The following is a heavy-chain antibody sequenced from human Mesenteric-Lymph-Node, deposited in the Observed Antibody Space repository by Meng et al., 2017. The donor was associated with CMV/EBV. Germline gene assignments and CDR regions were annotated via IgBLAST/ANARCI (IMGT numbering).Heavy chain of an antibody. D-gene: IGHD6-13*01. J-gene: IGHJ4*02. CDR3: ASGGHGSSWYSLDY. Sequence: ASVKVSCKTSGYTFIGNNIHWVRQAPGQGLEWLGWINSKNGDTKYARKFQGRVTMTRDTSINTAYMELSRLGSDDTAVYYCASGGHGSSWYSLDYWGQGTLVTVSS. CDR1: GYTFIGNN. CDR2: INSKNGDT. V-gene: IGHV1-2*02.